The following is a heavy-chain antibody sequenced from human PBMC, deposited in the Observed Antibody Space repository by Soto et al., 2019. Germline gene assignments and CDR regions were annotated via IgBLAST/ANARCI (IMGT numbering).Heavy chain of an antibody. J-gene: IGHJ4*02. V-gene: IGHV3-30*04. CDR1: GFTFSSYT. D-gene: IGHD6-19*01. CDR3: ARGWGIAVFDY. CDR2: ISYDGSNK. Sequence: QVQLVESGGGVVQPGRSLRLSCAASGFTFSSYTMHWVRQAPGKGLEWVAVISYDGSNKYYADSVKGRFTISRGNAENPLYLRMNSLRAEDTAVYYCARGWGIAVFDYWGQGTLVTVSS.